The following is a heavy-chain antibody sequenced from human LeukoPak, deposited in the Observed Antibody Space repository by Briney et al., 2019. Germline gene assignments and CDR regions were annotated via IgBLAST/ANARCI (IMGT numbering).Heavy chain of an antibody. D-gene: IGHD6-19*01. J-gene: IGHJ4*02. Sequence: SETLSLTCTVPGGSISSSSYYWGWIRQPPGKGLEWIGSIYYSGSTYYNPSLKSRVTISVDTSKNQFSLKLSSVTAADTAVYYCARGEQWLSYYFDYWGQGTLVTVSS. CDR3: ARGEQWLSYYFDY. V-gene: IGHV4-39*07. CDR2: IYYSGST. CDR1: GGSISSSSYY.